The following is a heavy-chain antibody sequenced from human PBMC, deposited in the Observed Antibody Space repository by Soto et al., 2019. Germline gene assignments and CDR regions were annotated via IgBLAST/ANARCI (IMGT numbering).Heavy chain of an antibody. J-gene: IGHJ6*02. CDR2: ISYDGDNK. V-gene: IGHV3-30*18. D-gene: IGHD5-12*01. Sequence: VHLVESGGGLVQPGGSLRLSCTPSGFTFRNYGLVWVRQAPGKGLEWVALISYDGDNKYYPDSARGRFTVSRDNFNNMLFLQMDSLTPEDTAVYYCAKKIMGYAAHSDALDGWGQGTTVTVS. CDR3: AKKIMGYAAHSDALDG. CDR1: GFTFRNYG.